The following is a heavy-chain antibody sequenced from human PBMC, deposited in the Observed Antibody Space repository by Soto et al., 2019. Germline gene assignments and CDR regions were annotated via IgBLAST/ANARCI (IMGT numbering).Heavy chain of an antibody. D-gene: IGHD2-21*02. CDR3: AREGDVPYYYYGMDV. CDR2: ISYDGSNK. Sequence: SLRLSCAAPGFTFSSYAMHWVRQAPGKGLEWVAVISYDGSNKYYADSVKGRFTISRDNSKNTLYLQMNSLRAEDTAVYYCAREGDVPYYYYGMDVWGQGTTVTVSS. J-gene: IGHJ6*02. CDR1: GFTFSSYA. V-gene: IGHV3-30-3*01.